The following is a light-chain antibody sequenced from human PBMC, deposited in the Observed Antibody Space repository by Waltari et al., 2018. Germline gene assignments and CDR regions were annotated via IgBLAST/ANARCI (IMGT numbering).Light chain of an antibody. CDR1: KIGSRR. Sequence: SYFLTQPPSVSVAPGQTARVPCGGHKIGSRRVKWDQQKPGPPPALVIYDDTARPSGLPQRFSGSNSGNTATLTINSVEAGDDADYYCQLWDSTADVVFGAGTKLTVL. CDR3: QLWDSTADVV. J-gene: IGLJ2*01. V-gene: IGLV3-21*02. CDR2: DDT.